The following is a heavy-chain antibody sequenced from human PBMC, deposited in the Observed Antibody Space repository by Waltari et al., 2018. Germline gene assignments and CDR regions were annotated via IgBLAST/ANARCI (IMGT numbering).Heavy chain of an antibody. Sequence: QVQLVESGGGVVQPGGSLRLSCAASGFTFRSYGMHWVRQAPGKGLEWVAFIRYDGSNKYYADSVKGRFTISRDNSKNTLYLQMNSLRAEDTAVYYCAKDKGAAADPYYFDYWGQGTLVTVSS. CDR2: IRYDGSNK. CDR3: AKDKGAAADPYYFDY. J-gene: IGHJ4*02. D-gene: IGHD6-13*01. CDR1: GFTFRSYG. V-gene: IGHV3-30*02.